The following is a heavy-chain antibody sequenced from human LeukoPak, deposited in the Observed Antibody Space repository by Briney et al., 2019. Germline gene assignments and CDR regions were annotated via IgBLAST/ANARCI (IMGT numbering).Heavy chain of an antibody. CDR1: GFTFSNYA. Sequence: DPGGSLRLSCAASGFTFSNYAITWVRQTPGKGLEWVSTISSSGTNTDYADSVKGRFAISRDNSKNTLYLQMNSLRVEDTAVYYCAKDGHYDSVSFTLQYWGPGTLVIVSS. J-gene: IGHJ1*01. D-gene: IGHD3-16*01. V-gene: IGHV3-23*01. CDR3: AKDGHYDSVSFTLQY. CDR2: ISSSGTNT.